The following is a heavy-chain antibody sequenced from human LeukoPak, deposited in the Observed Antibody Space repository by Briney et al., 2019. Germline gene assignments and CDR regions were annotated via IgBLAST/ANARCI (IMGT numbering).Heavy chain of an antibody. CDR3: AKDHMSSPVTYGYSFDS. D-gene: IGHD5-18*01. J-gene: IGHJ4*02. Sequence: ASVKVSCKVSVYTLTELSMHWVRQAPGKGLEWMGGFDPEDGETIYAQKFQGRVTMTEDTSTDTAYMELSSLRAEDTAVYYCAKDHMSSPVTYGYSFDSWGQGTLVTVSS. CDR2: FDPEDGET. V-gene: IGHV1-24*01. CDR1: VYTLTELS.